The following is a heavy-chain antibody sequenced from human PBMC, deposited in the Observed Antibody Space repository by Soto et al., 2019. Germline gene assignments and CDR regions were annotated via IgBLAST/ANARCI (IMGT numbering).Heavy chain of an antibody. V-gene: IGHV3-23*01. Sequence: EVQLLESGGGLVQPGGSLRLSCAASGYTVSSYAMSWVRQAPGKGLEWVPGISDSGGSTYYADSVKGRFTISRDKSKNTLYLQMTSLRAEHTAVYYCANGCGGTCYSRIHYWGQGTLVTVSS. D-gene: IGHD2-15*01. CDR3: ANGCGGTCYSRIHY. CDR2: ISDSGGST. CDR1: GYTVSSYA. J-gene: IGHJ4*02.